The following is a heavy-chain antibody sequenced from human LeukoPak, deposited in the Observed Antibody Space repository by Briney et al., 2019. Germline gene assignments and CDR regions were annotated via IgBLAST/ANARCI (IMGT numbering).Heavy chain of an antibody. V-gene: IGHV3-9*01. CDR3: TRDLMDYDVSTGLHHYYMDV. CDR2: INWKSDNI. D-gene: IGHD3-9*01. Sequence: GGSLRLSCAASGFTFNEYAMHWVRQAPGKGLEWISSINWKSDNIAYADSVKGRFTVSRDNARNSLHLQMNTLRVEDTAVYYCTRDLMDYDVSTGLHHYYMDVWGQGTTVTVSS. CDR1: GFTFNEYA. J-gene: IGHJ6*02.